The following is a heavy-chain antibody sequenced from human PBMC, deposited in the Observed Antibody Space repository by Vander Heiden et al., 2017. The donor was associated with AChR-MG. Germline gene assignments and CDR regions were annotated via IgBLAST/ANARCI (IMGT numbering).Heavy chain of an antibody. J-gene: IGHJ4*02. CDR2: VSSDASST. Sequence: EVQLLEYGGGLAQPGGSLRLSCGASGLTFRSYAMVWVRPGPGKWLEWVSSVSSDASSTYYADSVRGRLSIARDNSKNTLYLQMNSLRAEDTAVYYCAKGGRNSFYAYWGQGALVTVSS. D-gene: IGHD3-16*01. CDR3: AKGGRNSFYAY. CDR1: GLTFRSYA. V-gene: IGHV3-23*01.